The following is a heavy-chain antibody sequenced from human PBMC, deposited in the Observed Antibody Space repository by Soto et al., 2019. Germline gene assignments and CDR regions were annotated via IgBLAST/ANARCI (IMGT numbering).Heavy chain of an antibody. J-gene: IGHJ6*03. Sequence: ESGGGLVQPGGSLRLSCAASGFTFSSYAMSWVRQAPGKGLEWVSAISGSGGSTYYAASVKGRFTISRDNSKNTLYLQMNSLRAEDTAVYYCAKGSAGGLYYFYMDVWGKGTTVTVSS. CDR1: GFTFSSYA. D-gene: IGHD3-10*01. CDR3: AKGSAGGLYYFYMDV. V-gene: IGHV3-23*01. CDR2: ISGSGGST.